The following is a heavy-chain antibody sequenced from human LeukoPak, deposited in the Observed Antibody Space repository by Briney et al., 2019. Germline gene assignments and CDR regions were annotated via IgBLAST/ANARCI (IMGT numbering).Heavy chain of an antibody. CDR2: ISSSRTTM. CDR3: ARENEGYGYNPLDY. Sequence: GGSLRLSCAASGFTFSGYSMNWVRQAPGKGLEWVSYISSSRTTMYYADSAKGRFTISGDNAKNSVYLQMNSLRAEDTAVYYCARENEGYGYNPLDYWGQGTLATVSS. J-gene: IGHJ4*02. D-gene: IGHD5-18*01. CDR1: GFTFSGYS. V-gene: IGHV3-48*04.